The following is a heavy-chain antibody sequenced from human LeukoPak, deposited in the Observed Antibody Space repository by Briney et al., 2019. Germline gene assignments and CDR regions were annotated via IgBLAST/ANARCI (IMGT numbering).Heavy chain of an antibody. J-gene: IGHJ5*02. D-gene: IGHD3-10*01. CDR1: GGSISSGEYY. V-gene: IGHV4-30-4*01. CDR2: IYYSGST. CDR3: ARGPSRLWFGPRDWSDP. Sequence: PSETLSLTCTVSGGSISSGEYYWSWIRQPPGKGLEWIGYIYYSGSTYYNPSLKSRVTISVDTSKNQFSLKLSSVTAADTAVYYCARGPSRLWFGPRDWSDPWGQGTLVTVSS.